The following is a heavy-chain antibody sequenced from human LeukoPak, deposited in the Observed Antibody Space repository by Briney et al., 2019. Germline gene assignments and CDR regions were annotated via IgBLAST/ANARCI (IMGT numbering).Heavy chain of an antibody. CDR1: GYTFTSYG. CDR2: ISAYNGNT. J-gene: IGHJ6*02. D-gene: IGHD3-10*01. CDR3: ARLPPFGGGGKLYGRAV. Sequence: ASVKVSCKASGYTFTSYGISWVRQAPGQGLEWMGWISAYNGNTNYAQKLQGRVTMTTDTSTSTAYMELRSLRSDDTAVYYCARLPPFGGGGKLYGRAVWGQGPRVTFSS. V-gene: IGHV1-18*01.